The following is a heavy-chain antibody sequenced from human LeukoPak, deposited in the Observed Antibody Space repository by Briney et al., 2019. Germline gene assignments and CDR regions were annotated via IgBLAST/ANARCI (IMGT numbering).Heavy chain of an antibody. CDR2: ISSSGSTI. Sequence: GGSLRLSCAASGFTFSSYSMNWVRQAPGKGLEWVSYISSSGSTIYYADSVKGRFTISGDNAKNSLYLQMNSLRAEDTAVYYCARAGYYFDYWGQGTLVTVSS. V-gene: IGHV3-48*04. CDR1: GFTFSSYS. D-gene: IGHD1-14*01. CDR3: ARAGYYFDY. J-gene: IGHJ4*02.